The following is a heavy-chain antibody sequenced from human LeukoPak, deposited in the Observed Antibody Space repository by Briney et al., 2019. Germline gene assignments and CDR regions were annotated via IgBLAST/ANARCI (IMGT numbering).Heavy chain of an antibody. D-gene: IGHD3-10*01. CDR3: ARDEGCDEFPVFEN. J-gene: IGHJ4*02. Sequence: SVTVPRLDCRDTFTQYVLVWVGQAPGQGLEWMGWISAYNGNTNYAQKLQGRVTRTTDTSTRTAYMERWSLRSDDPAVYYCARDEGCDEFPVFENWGQKALFTVSS. CDR2: ISAYNGNT. V-gene: IGHV1-18*01. CDR1: RDTFTQYV.